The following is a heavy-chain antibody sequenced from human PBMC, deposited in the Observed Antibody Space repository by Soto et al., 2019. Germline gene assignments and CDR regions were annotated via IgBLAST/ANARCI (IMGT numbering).Heavy chain of an antibody. J-gene: IGHJ6*02. Sequence: GGSLRLSCAASGFTFSSYSMNWVRQAPGKGLEWVSSISSSSSYIYYADSVKGRFTISRDNAKNSLYLQMNSLRAEDTAVYYCARGADIVLMVYARPLYGMDVWGQGTKVTV. D-gene: IGHD2-8*01. CDR3: ARGADIVLMVYARPLYGMDV. CDR2: ISSSSSYI. CDR1: GFTFSSYS. V-gene: IGHV3-21*01.